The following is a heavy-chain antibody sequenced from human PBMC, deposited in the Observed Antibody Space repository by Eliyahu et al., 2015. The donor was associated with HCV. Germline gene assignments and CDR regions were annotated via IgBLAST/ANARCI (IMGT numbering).Heavy chain of an antibody. CDR1: XPPFTSYN. CDR2: MNPNSGDT. Sequence: QVHLVQSGAEVKPPGASVKVSCKASXPPFTSYNIHXXRXAXGXGLEWMGWMNPNSGDTAYAQKFQGRVTMTRDTSRDTAYMELSSLRSEDTAVYYCARDSSGWTEFDYWGQGTLVTVSS. CDR3: ARDSSGWTEFDY. J-gene: IGHJ4*02. V-gene: IGHV1-8*01. D-gene: IGHD6-19*01.